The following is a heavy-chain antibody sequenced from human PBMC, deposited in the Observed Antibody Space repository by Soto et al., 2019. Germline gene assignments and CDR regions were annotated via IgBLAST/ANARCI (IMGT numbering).Heavy chain of an antibody. J-gene: IGHJ4*02. Sequence: SETLSLTCTVSGGSISSSSYYWGWIRQPPGKGLEWIGSIYYSGSTYYNPSLKSRVTISVDTSKNQFSLKLSSVTAADTAVYYCASVVAVAGALVLFDYWGQGTLVTVSS. CDR1: GGSISSSSYY. V-gene: IGHV4-39*01. CDR3: ASVVAVAGALVLFDY. CDR2: IYYSGST. D-gene: IGHD6-19*01.